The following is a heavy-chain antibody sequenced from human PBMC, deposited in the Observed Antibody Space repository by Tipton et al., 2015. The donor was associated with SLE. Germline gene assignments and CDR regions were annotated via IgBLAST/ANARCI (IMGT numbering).Heavy chain of an antibody. Sequence: TLSLTCTVSGGSISSGSYYWSWIRQPAGKGLEWIGYIYTSGSTNYNPSLKSRVTISVDTSKNQFSLKLSSVTAADTAVYYCARVISSGWYRSWFDPWGQGTLVTVSS. CDR1: GGSISSGSYY. CDR3: ARVISSGWYRSWFDP. D-gene: IGHD6-19*01. CDR2: IYTSGST. J-gene: IGHJ5*02. V-gene: IGHV4-61*09.